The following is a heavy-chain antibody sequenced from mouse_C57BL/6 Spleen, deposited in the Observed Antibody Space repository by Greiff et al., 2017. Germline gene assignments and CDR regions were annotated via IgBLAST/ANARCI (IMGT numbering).Heavy chain of an antibody. D-gene: IGHD1-1*01. CDR2: IYPGSGST. V-gene: IGHV1-55*01. CDR3: ARRVKVDAMDY. J-gene: IGHJ4*01. Sequence: QVQLQQSGAELVKPGASVKMSCKASGYTFTSYWITWVKQRPGQGLEWIGDIYPGSGSTNYNEKFKSKATLTVDTSSSTAYMQLSSLTSEDSAVYYRARRVKVDAMDYWGQGTSVTVSS. CDR1: GYTFTSYW.